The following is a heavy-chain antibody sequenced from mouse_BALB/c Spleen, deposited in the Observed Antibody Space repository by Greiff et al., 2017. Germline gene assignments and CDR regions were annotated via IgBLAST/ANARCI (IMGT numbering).Heavy chain of an antibody. CDR1: GFAFSSYD. CDR3: ARLLLRLRNYAMDY. V-gene: IGHV5-12-1*01. Sequence: EVQLVESGGGLVKPGGSLKLSCAASGFAFSSYDMSWVRQTPEKRLEWVAYISSGGGSTYYPDTVKGRFTISRDNAKNTLYLQMSSLKSEDTAMYYCARLLLRLRNYAMDYWGQGTSVTVSS. D-gene: IGHD1-2*01. J-gene: IGHJ4*01. CDR2: ISSGGGST.